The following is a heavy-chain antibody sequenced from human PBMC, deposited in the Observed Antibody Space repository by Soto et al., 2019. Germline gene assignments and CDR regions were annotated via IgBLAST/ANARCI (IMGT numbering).Heavy chain of an antibody. Sequence: GGSLRLSCAASGFTFSNAWMNWVRQAPGKGLEWVGRIKSKTDGGTTDYAAPVKGRFTISRDDSKNTLYLQMNSLKTEDTAVYYCLSYDFCSGYIRHYWGQGTLVTVSS. J-gene: IGHJ4*02. D-gene: IGHD3-3*01. CDR3: LSYDFCSGYIRHY. CDR2: IKSKTDGGTT. V-gene: IGHV3-15*07. CDR1: GFTFSNAW.